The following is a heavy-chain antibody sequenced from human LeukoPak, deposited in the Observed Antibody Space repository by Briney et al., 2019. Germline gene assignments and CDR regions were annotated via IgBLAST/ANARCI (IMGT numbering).Heavy chain of an antibody. Sequence: SVKVSCKASGGTFSSYAISWVRQAPGQGLEWMGGIIPIFGTANYAQKFQGRVTITTDEATSTAYMELSSLRSEDTAVYYCARGPQMATIVYYYYYYMDVWGEGTTVTVSS. CDR3: ARGPQMATIVYYYYYYMDV. V-gene: IGHV1-69*05. CDR2: IIPIFGTA. J-gene: IGHJ6*03. D-gene: IGHD5-24*01. CDR1: GGTFSSYA.